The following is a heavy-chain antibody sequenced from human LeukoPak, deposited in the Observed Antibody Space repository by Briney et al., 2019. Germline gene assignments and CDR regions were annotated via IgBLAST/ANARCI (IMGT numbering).Heavy chain of an antibody. V-gene: IGHV3-48*01. Sequence: GGSLRLSCAASGFTFSSYSMTWVRQAPGKGLEWVSYISSSSSTIYYADSVKGRFTISRDNAKNSLYLQMNSLRAEDTAVYYCARGREYYYYYYYMDVWGKGTTVTVSS. CDR3: ARGREYYYYYYYMDV. CDR1: GFTFSSYS. J-gene: IGHJ6*03. D-gene: IGHD3-10*01. CDR2: ISSSSSTI.